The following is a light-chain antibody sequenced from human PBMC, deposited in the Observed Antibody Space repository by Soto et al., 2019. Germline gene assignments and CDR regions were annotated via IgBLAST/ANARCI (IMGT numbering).Light chain of an antibody. CDR1: QSLLLSNGYNY. CDR2: LGS. J-gene: IGKJ2*01. Sequence: DLVMTQSPLSLPVTPGEPASISCRSTQSLLLSNGYNYLDWYLQKPGQSPQLLIYLGSNRASGVPDMFSDSGSGTNFTLKISRVEAEDVCVYYFMQTLQTPYTFRQGTKLDIK. CDR3: MQTLQTPYT. V-gene: IGKV2-28*01.